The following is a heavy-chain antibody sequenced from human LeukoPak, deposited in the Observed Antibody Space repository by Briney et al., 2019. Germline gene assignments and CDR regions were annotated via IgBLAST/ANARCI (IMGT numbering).Heavy chain of an antibody. CDR2: IYYSGST. J-gene: IGHJ4*02. D-gene: IGHD6-19*01. Sequence: PSETLSLTCTVSGVSISSYYWSWIRQPPGKGLEWIGYIYYSGSTNYNPSLKSRVTISVDTSKNQFSLKLSSVTAADTAVYYCARDHSSGWLDYWGQGTLVTVSS. V-gene: IGHV4-59*01. CDR3: ARDHSSGWLDY. CDR1: GVSISSYY.